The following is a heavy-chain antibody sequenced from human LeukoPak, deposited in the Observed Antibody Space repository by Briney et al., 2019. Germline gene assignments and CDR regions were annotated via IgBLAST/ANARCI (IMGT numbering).Heavy chain of an antibody. CDR3: ARGNDGSGSPSYYFYYMDV. CDR1: GGTFSSYT. D-gene: IGHD3-10*01. Sequence: ASVKVSCKASGGTFSSYTISWVRQAPGQGLEWMGGIIPIFGTANYAKKFQGRVTITADESTSTAYMELSSLRSEDTAVYYCARGNDGSGSPSYYFYYMDVWGKGTTVTISS. CDR2: IIPIFGTA. J-gene: IGHJ6*03. V-gene: IGHV1-69*13.